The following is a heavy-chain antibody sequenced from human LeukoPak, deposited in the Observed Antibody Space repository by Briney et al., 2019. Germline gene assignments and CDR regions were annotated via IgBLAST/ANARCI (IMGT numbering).Heavy chain of an antibody. J-gene: IGHJ6*03. V-gene: IGHV1-69*06. CDR3: ARVATLFYYYYMDV. Sequence: GASVKVSCKASGGTFSSYAISWVRQAPGLGLEWMGGIIPIFGTANYAQKFQGRVTITADKSTSTAYMELSSLRSEDTAVYYCARVATLFYYYYMDVWGKGTTVTVSS. CDR2: IIPIFGTA. D-gene: IGHD1-26*01. CDR1: GGTFSSYA.